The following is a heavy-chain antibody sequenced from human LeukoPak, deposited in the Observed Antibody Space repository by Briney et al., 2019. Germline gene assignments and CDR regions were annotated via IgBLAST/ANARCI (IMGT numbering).Heavy chain of an antibody. V-gene: IGHV1-2*06. CDR3: ARVDANRIFDY. CDR2: INPNSGGT. D-gene: IGHD2-15*01. J-gene: IGHJ4*02. CDR1: GYTFTGYY. Sequence: ASVKVSCKASGYTFTGYYMHWVRRAPGQGLEWMGRINPNSGGTNYAQKFQGRVTMTRDTSISTAYMELSRLRSDDTAVYYCARVDANRIFDYWGQGTLVTVPS.